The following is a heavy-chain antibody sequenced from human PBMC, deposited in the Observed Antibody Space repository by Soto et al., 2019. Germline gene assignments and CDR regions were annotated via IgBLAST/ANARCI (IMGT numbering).Heavy chain of an antibody. Sequence: EVHLSESGGGVVQPGGSLRLSCVVSGFTFSDYAMDWVRQAPGKGLEWVSEISATVGTTNYADSVKGRYTISRDNSNNTLYLQLTNLRAEDTAMFYCAKASSAWYGSKNYYFDSWGQGALVTVSS. CDR2: ISATVGTT. CDR1: GFTFSDYA. J-gene: IGHJ4*02. V-gene: IGHV3-23*01. CDR3: AKASSAWYGSKNYYFDS. D-gene: IGHD6-19*01.